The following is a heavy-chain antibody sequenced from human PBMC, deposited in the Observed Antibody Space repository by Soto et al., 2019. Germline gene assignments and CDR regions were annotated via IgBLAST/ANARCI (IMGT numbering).Heavy chain of an antibody. CDR3: AIQSARIQLRAPLDY. J-gene: IGHJ4*02. V-gene: IGHV4-39*01. Sequence: SETLSLTCTISGGSISSSSYYWGWIRQPPGKGLEWIGSIYYSGSTYYNPSLKSRVTISVDTSKNQFSLKLSSVTAADTAVYYCAIQSARIQLRAPLDYSGQGTLVIV. D-gene: IGHD5-18*01. CDR2: IYYSGST. CDR1: GGSISSSSYY.